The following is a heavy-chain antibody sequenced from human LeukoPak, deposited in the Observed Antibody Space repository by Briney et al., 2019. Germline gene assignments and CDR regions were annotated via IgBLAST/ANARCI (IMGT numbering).Heavy chain of an antibody. CDR3: ARDRDRGVPFDY. D-gene: IGHD3-10*01. CDR1: GFTFSSYE. J-gene: IGHJ4*02. Sequence: PGGSLGLSCAASGFTFSSYEMNWVRQAPGKGLEWVSYISSSGSTIYYADSVKGRFTISRDNAKNSLYLQMNSLRAEDTAVYYCARDRDRGVPFDYWGQGTLVTVSS. V-gene: IGHV3-48*03. CDR2: ISSSGSTI.